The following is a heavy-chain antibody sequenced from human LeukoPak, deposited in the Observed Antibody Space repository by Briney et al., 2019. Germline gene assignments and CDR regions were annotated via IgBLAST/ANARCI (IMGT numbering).Heavy chain of an antibody. D-gene: IGHD6-13*01. Sequence: PSGTLSLTCAVSGGSISSDNWWSWVRQPPGKGLEWIEEVYHSGSTNYNPPLKSRVTMSVDTSNNHFSLKLTSVTAADTAVYYCARLSKLVGSWSFDYWGQGSLVTVSS. CDR1: GGSISSDNW. J-gene: IGHJ4*02. CDR2: VYHSGST. V-gene: IGHV4-4*02. CDR3: ARLSKLVGSWSFDY.